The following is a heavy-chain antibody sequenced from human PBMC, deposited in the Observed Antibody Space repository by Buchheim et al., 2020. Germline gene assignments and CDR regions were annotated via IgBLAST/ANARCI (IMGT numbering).Heavy chain of an antibody. D-gene: IGHD4/OR15-4a*01. Sequence: RQPGASVKVSCRTSGYTFTSSFMHWVRQAPGQGLEWMGLVNPSDGGTSYAQNFQGRVTMTRDTSTGTVYMEVSSLRSEDSAGYYCGGEVKGGCCYFDNWGQGTL. CDR3: GGEVKGGCCYFDN. J-gene: IGHJ4*03. CDR1: GYTFTSSF. V-gene: IGHV1-46*01. CDR2: VNPSDGGT.